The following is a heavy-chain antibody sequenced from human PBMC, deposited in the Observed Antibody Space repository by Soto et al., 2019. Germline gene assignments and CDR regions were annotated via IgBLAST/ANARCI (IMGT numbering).Heavy chain of an antibody. J-gene: IGHJ4*02. V-gene: IGHV5-51*01. CDR3: ARLQGIAVAGAIDY. D-gene: IGHD6-19*01. CDR2: MYPGDSDT. CDR1: GYIFTSYW. Sequence: GESLKISCKGSGYIFTSYWIGWVRQMPGKGLEWMGIMYPGDSDTRYSPSFQGQVTISADKSISTAYLQRSSLKASHTAMYYCARLQGIAVAGAIDYWGQGPLVPVSS.